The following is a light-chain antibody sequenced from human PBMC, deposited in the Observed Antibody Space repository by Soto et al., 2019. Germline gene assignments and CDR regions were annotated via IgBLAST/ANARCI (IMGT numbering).Light chain of an antibody. Sequence: QSALTQAASVSGSPGQSITISCTGTSSDVGGYNYVSWYQQHPGKAPKLMIYGVGNRPSGVSNRFSGSKSGNTASLTISGLQAEDEADYYCSSYTSSSTLVFGGGTKVTVL. CDR2: GVG. CDR1: SSDVGGYNY. V-gene: IGLV2-14*01. J-gene: IGLJ3*02. CDR3: SSYTSSSTLV.